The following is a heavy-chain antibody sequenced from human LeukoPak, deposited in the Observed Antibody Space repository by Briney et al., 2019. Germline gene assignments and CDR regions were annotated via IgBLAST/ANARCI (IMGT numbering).Heavy chain of an antibody. V-gene: IGHV3-11*01. CDR1: GFTFSDYY. CDR3: ARDVRKWLISEYYFDY. J-gene: IGHJ4*02. CDR2: ISSSGSTI. Sequence: GGSLRLSCAASGFTFSDYYMSWIRQAPGKGLEWVSYISSSGSTIYYADSVKGRFTISRDNAKNSLYLQMNSLRAEDTAVYYCARDVRKWLISEYYFDYWGRGTLVTVSS. D-gene: IGHD6-19*01.